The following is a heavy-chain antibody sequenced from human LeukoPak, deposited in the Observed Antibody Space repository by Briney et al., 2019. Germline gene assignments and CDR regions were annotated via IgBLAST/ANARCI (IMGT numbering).Heavy chain of an antibody. D-gene: IGHD3-22*01. J-gene: IGHJ4*02. CDR2: ISGSGGST. CDR3: AKAYDSFPVIDY. V-gene: IGHV3-23*01. CDR1: GFTFSSYG. Sequence: SGGSLRLSCAASGFTFSSYGMSWVRQAPGKGLEWVSAISGSGGSTYYADSVKGRFTISRDNSKNTLYLQMNSLRAEDAAVYYCAKAYDSFPVIDYWGQGTLVTVSS.